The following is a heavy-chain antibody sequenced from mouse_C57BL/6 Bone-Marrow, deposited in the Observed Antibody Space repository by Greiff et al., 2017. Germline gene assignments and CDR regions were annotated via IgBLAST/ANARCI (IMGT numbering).Heavy chain of an antibody. D-gene: IGHD1-1*01. CDR1: GYTFTSYW. V-gene: IGHV1-69*01. Sequence: QVQLQQPGAELVMPGASVKLSCKASGYTFTSYWMHWVKQRPGQGLEWIGEIDPSDSYTNYNQKFKGKSTLTVDKSSSTAYMQLSSLTSEDSAVYSGARSVHYCGSSYGYFDVWGRGTTVTVSS. CDR2: IDPSDSYT. CDR3: ARSVHYCGSSYGYFDV. J-gene: IGHJ1*03.